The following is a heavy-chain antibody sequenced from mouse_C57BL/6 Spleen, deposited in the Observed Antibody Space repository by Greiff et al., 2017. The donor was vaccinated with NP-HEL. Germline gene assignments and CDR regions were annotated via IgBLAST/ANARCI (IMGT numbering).Heavy chain of an antibody. CDR1: GYTFTSYW. J-gene: IGHJ4*01. CDR3: GRWARGYDYAMDY. CDR2: IDPSDSHT. D-gene: IGHD3-3*01. V-gene: IGHV1-50*01. Sequence: VQLQQSGAELVKPGASVKLSCKASGYTFTSYWMQWVNQRPGQGLEWIGEIDPSDSHTNYNQKFKGKATLNGDTSSSTAYMQLNSQTSEDSAVNYCGRWARGYDYAMDYWGQGTTVTVSS.